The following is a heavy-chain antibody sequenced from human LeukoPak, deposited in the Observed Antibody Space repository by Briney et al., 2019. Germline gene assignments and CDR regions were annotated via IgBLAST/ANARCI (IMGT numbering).Heavy chain of an antibody. CDR3: ASSYGGELQADY. V-gene: IGHV4-30-4*01. CDR2: IYYSGST. Sequence: TLSLTCTVSGGSISSGDYYWSWIRQPPGKGLEWIGYIYYSGSTYYNPSLNSRVTISVDTSKNQFSLKLSSVTAADTAVYYCASSYGGELQADYWGQGTLVTVSS. CDR1: GGSISSGDYY. D-gene: IGHD4/OR15-4a*01. J-gene: IGHJ4*02.